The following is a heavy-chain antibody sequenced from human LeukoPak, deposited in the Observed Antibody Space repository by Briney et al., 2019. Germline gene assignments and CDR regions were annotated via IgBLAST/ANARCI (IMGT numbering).Heavy chain of an antibody. J-gene: IGHJ5*02. Sequence: ASVKVSCKASGYTFTSYAMHWVRQAPGQRLEWMGWINAGNGNTKYSQKFQGRVTITRDTSESTAYMELSSLRSEDTAVYYCARVITMVRGVLNWFDPWGQGTLVTVSS. V-gene: IGHV1-3*01. CDR1: GYTFTSYA. CDR3: ARVITMVRGVLNWFDP. D-gene: IGHD3-10*01. CDR2: INAGNGNT.